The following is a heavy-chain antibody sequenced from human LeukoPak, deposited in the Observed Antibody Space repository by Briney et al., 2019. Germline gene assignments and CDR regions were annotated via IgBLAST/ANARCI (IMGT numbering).Heavy chain of an antibody. CDR1: GFTFSFYG. CDR3: VQDWAWGAFGY. Sequence: GGSLRLSCAASGFTFSFYGMNGVRQAPGKGLEWVSGITGAGHTYYADSVQGRFTIYRDNSKNTLYLQMNRLGAEDTAIYYCVQDWAWGAFGYWGQGTLVTVSS. CDR2: ITGAGHT. D-gene: IGHD7-27*01. J-gene: IGHJ4*02. V-gene: IGHV3-23*01.